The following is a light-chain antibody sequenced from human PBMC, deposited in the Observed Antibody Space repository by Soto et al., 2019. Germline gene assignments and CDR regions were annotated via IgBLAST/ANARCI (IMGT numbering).Light chain of an antibody. V-gene: IGKV1-6*01. CDR2: AAS. Sequence: AIQMTQSPSSLSASVGDRVTITCRASQGIGNDLGWYQQKPGKAPKLLIYAASSLQSGVPSRFSGSGSGTDFTLTISSLQPEDFAAYYCLKDYNYPRTFGQGTKVEIK. J-gene: IGKJ1*01. CDR3: LKDYNYPRT. CDR1: QGIGND.